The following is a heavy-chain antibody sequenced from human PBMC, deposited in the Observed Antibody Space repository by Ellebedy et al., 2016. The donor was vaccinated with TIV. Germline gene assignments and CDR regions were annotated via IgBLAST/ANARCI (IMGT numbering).Heavy chain of an antibody. J-gene: IGHJ4*02. Sequence: GESLKISXAASGFTFSSYSMNWVRQAPGKGLEWVSYISSSSSTIYYADSVKGRFTISRDNSKNTLYLQMNSLRAEDTAIYYCAKDQATVTSRGLDYWGQGTLVTVSS. CDR2: ISSSSSTI. CDR3: AKDQATVTSRGLDY. V-gene: IGHV3-48*01. D-gene: IGHD4-17*01. CDR1: GFTFSSYS.